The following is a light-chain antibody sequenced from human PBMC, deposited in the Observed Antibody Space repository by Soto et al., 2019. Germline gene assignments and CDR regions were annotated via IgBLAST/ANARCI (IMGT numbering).Light chain of an antibody. V-gene: IGKV3-20*01. Sequence: EIVLTQSPGTLSLSPGERATLSCRTSQSVSNNYLAWYQQKPGQAPRLLIYGASSRDTGIPDRFSGSGSGTDFTLTISRLEPEDFEVYYCQQYGRSPTTFGQGTKVDIK. CDR3: QQYGRSPTT. CDR1: QSVSNNY. CDR2: GAS. J-gene: IGKJ1*01.